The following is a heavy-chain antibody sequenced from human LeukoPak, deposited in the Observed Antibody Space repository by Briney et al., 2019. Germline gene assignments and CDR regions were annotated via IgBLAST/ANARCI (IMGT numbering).Heavy chain of an antibody. CDR1: GFTFSSYA. V-gene: IGHV3-23*01. CDR2: ISGSGGST. J-gene: IGHJ6*02. CDR3: AKDSAKVRSYYYYGMDV. D-gene: IGHD5-24*01. Sequence: PGGSLRLSCAASGFTFSSYAMSWVRQAPGKGLEGVSAISGSGGSTYYADSVKGRFTISRDNSKNTLYLQMNSLRAEDTAVYYCAKDSAKVRSYYYYGMDVWGQGTTVTVSS.